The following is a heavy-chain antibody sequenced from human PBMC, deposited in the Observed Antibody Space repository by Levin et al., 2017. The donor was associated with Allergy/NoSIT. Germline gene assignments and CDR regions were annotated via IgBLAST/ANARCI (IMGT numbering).Heavy chain of an antibody. D-gene: IGHD3-16*01. CDR2: LIGSGGST. CDR1: GFTFSNYG. CDR3: AKTADTYAGPSDY. V-gene: IGHV3-23*01. J-gene: IGHJ4*02. Sequence: GESLKISCVASGFTFSNYGMSWVRQAPGRGLEWVSSLIGSGGSTFYADSVKGRFTISRDNSKNTLYLQMNSLRADDTALYYCAKTADTYAGPSDYWGQGTLVTVSS.